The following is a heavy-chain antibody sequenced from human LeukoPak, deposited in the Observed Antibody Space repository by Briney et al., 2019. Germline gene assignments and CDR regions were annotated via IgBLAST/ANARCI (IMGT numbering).Heavy chain of an antibody. Sequence: PGGSLRLSCAASGFTFSSYAMSWVRQAPGKGLEWVSAISGSGGSTYYADSVKGRFTISRDNSKNTLYLQMNSLRAEDTAVYYCANCEHEEWELLSFDYWGQGTLVTVSS. J-gene: IGHJ4*02. D-gene: IGHD3-10*01. CDR2: ISGSGGST. CDR1: GFTFSSYA. CDR3: ANCEHEEWELLSFDY. V-gene: IGHV3-23*01.